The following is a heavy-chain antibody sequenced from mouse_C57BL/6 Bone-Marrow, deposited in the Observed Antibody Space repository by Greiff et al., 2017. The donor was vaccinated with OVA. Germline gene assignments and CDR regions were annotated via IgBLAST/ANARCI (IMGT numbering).Heavy chain of an antibody. CDR1: GFTFSSYG. V-gene: IGHV5-6*01. J-gene: IGHJ3*01. CDR2: ISSGGSYT. Sequence: EVQGVESGGDLVKPGGSLKLSCAASGFTFSSYGMSWVRQTPDKRLEWVATISSGGSYTYYPDSVKGRFTISRDNAKNTLYLQMSSLKSEDTAMYYCAAYYSNTGFAYWGQGTLVTVSA. D-gene: IGHD2-5*01. CDR3: AAYYSNTGFAY.